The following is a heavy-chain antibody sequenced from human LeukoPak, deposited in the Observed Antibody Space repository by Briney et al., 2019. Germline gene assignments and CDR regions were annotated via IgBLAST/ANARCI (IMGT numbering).Heavy chain of an antibody. CDR2: ITGTTGST. D-gene: IGHD2-2*01. V-gene: IGHV3-23*01. CDR1: GFTFSNYA. CDR3: ARDRSSTSHYYYYGMDV. Sequence: GGSLRLSCAASGFTFSNYAMNWVRQAPGKGLEWVSSITGTTGSTHYADSVKGRFTISRDNSKNTLYLQMNSLRAEDTAVYYCARDRSSTSHYYYYGMDVWGQGTTVTVSS. J-gene: IGHJ6*02.